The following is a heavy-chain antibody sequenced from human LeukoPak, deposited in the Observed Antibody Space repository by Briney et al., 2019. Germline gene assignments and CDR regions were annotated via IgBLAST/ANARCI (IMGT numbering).Heavy chain of an antibody. CDR1: GFTFSNFA. D-gene: IGHD6-13*01. J-gene: IGHJ4*02. CDR3: AKRYTSGWYQYYFDC. V-gene: IGHV3-23*01. CDR2: ISGSGINT. Sequence: PGGSLRLSCAASGFTFSNFAMGWVRQAPGKGLEWVSGISGSGINTYYADSVKGRFTISRDNSKGTLYLQMNSLRAEDTAVYYCAKRYTSGWYQYYFDCWGQGTLVTVSS.